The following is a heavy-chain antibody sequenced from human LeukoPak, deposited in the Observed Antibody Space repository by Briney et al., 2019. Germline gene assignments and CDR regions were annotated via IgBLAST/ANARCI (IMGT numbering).Heavy chain of an antibody. CDR3: AREWSAGYSHY. D-gene: IGHD5-24*01. CDR2: IYPGDSDT. CDR1: GYSFNIYW. J-gene: IGHJ4*02. Sequence: GESVKISCKGSGYSFNIYWIGWVRQMPGKGLEWMGIIYPGDSDTKYSPSFQGQVTISADKSISTAYLQWSSLKASDTAIYYCAREWSAGYSHYWGQGTLVTVSS. V-gene: IGHV5-51*01.